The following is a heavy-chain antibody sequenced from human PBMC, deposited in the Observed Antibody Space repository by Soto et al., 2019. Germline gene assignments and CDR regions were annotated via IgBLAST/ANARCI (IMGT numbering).Heavy chain of an antibody. CDR1: GGSISSSTYY. D-gene: IGHD6-19*01. V-gene: IGHV4-61*05. Sequence: PSETLSLTCTVSGGSISSSTYYWGWIRQPPGKGLEWIGYISYSGSTNYNPSLKSRITISVDTSKNQFSLKLSSMTAADTAVYYCARAGGYSSGWLYWGQGTLVTVSS. CDR2: ISYSGST. J-gene: IGHJ4*02. CDR3: ARAGGYSSGWLY.